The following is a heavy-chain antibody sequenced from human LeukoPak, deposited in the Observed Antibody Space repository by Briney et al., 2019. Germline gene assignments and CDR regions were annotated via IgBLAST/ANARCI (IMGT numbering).Heavy chain of an antibody. CDR3: AEADRGWRVITKD. CDR2: IGGSGDFT. Sequence: PGESLRLSCAASGFTFSTYAMSWVRQAPGKGLEWVSSIGGSGDFTYCAAYVRGRFTISRDNSKKPLYLQMNSLRAEDPAVYYCAEADRGWRVITKDWGQGALVTVSS. CDR1: GFTFSTYA. V-gene: IGHV3-23*01. D-gene: IGHD3-10*01. J-gene: IGHJ4*02.